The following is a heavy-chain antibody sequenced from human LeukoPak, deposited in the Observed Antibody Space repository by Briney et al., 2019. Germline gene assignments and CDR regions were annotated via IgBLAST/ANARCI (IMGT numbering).Heavy chain of an antibody. CDR2: INWNGGST. D-gene: IGHD3-22*01. Sequence: RTGGSLRLSCATSGFTFDDYGMSWVRQAPGKGLEWVSGINWNGGSTGYADSVKGRFTISRDNAKNSLYLQMNSLRAEDTALYYCARDYGYYDSSGYYYFDYWGQGTLVTVSS. V-gene: IGHV3-20*04. CDR1: GFTFDDYG. CDR3: ARDYGYYDSSGYYYFDY. J-gene: IGHJ4*02.